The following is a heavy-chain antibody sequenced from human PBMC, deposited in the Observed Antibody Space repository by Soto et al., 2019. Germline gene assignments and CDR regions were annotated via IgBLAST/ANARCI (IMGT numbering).Heavy chain of an antibody. D-gene: IGHD6-13*01. CDR2: INHSGST. Sequence: SETLSHTCAVYDGSFSCYYWSWISQPPWKGLEWIGEINHSGSTNYNPSLKSRVTISVDMSKNQFSLKLSSVTAADTAVYYCARGGRQQLIPTPISYKIDYWGQGTLVTVS. V-gene: IGHV4-34*01. CDR3: ARGGRQQLIPTPISYKIDY. J-gene: IGHJ4*02. CDR1: DGSFSCYY.